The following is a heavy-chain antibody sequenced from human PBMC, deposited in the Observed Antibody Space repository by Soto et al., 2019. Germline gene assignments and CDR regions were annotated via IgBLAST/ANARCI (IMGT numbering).Heavy chain of an antibody. J-gene: IGHJ3*02. V-gene: IGHV3-21*01. CDR1: GFTFSSYS. CDR2: ISSSSSYI. Sequence: GESLKISCAASGFTFSSYSMNWVRQAPGKGLEWVSSISSSSSYIYYADSVKGRFTISRDNAKNSLYLQMNSLRAEDTAVYYCARDRGSSWPDAFDIWGQGTMVTVSS. D-gene: IGHD6-13*01. CDR3: ARDRGSSWPDAFDI.